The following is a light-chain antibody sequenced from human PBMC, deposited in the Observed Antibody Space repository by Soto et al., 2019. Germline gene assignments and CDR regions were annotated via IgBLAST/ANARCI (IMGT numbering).Light chain of an antibody. CDR3: QQYASSPRT. Sequence: EIVLTQSPGTLSLSPGERATLSCKASQSVSSNYLAWFQQKPGQAPRVLIYGASSRATGIPDRLSGSGSETDFTLTISRLEPEDFAVYYCQQYASSPRTFGQGTKVEMK. V-gene: IGKV3-20*01. CDR2: GAS. J-gene: IGKJ1*01. CDR1: QSVSSNY.